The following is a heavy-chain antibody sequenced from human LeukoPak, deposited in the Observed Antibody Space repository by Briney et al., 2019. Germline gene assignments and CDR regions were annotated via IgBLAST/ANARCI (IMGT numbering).Heavy chain of an antibody. CDR3: ANRFLEWLSIDH. V-gene: IGHV3-30*18. J-gene: IGHJ4*02. Sequence: GGSLRLSCAASGFTFSSYAMHWVRQAPGKGLEWVAVISYDGSYKYYADSVTGRFTISRDNSKNTLYLQMYSLRAEDTAVYYCANRFLEWLSIDHWGQGTLVTVSS. D-gene: IGHD3-3*01. CDR2: ISYDGSYK. CDR1: GFTFSSYA.